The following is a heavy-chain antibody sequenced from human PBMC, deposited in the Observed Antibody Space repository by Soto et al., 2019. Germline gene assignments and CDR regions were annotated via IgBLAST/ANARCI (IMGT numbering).Heavy chain of an antibody. CDR2: IYHSGST. V-gene: IGHV4-4*02. D-gene: IGHD3-10*01. Sequence: SETLSLTCDVSGGSISSSNWWSWVRQPPGKGLEWIGEIYHSGSTNYNPSLKSRVTISVDTSKNQFSLKLSSVTAADTAVYYCARRSITMVRGVITANWFDPWGQGTLVTVSS. CDR1: GGSISSSNW. CDR3: ARRSITMVRGVITANWFDP. J-gene: IGHJ5*02.